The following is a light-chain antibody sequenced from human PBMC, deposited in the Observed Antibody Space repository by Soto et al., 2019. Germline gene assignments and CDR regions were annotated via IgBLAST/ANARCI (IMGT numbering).Light chain of an antibody. CDR3: QQYNSYSRWT. CDR1: QSISSW. V-gene: IGKV1-5*03. J-gene: IGKJ1*01. CDR2: KAS. Sequence: DIQMTQPPSTLSASVGDRVTITCRASQSISSWLSWYQQKPGKAPKLLIYKASSLESGVPSRFSGSGSGTEFTLTISSLQPDDFAPYYCQQYNSYSRWTFGQGTKVVIK.